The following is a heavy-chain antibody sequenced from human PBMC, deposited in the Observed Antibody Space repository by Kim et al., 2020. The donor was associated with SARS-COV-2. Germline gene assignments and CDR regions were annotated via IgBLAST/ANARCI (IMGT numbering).Heavy chain of an antibody. CDR1: GFTFSSYG. CDR3: ARDYRSSSALDYDTAIRDY. Sequence: GGSLRLSCAASGFTFSSYGMHWVRQAPGKGLEWVAVIWYDGSQKYYTDSVKGRFTISRDNSKNTLYLQMNSLRAEDTAVYYCARDYRSSSALDYDTAIRDYWGQGTLVTVSS. D-gene: IGHD3-22*01. V-gene: IGHV3-33*01. J-gene: IGHJ4*02. CDR2: IWYDGSQK.